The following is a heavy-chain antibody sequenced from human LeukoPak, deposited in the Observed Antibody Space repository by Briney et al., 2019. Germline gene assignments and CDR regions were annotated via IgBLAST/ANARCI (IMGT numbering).Heavy chain of an antibody. CDR3: ARDPQDSSGWYDAWFDP. J-gene: IGHJ5*02. CDR2: ITSSGSDD. CDR1: GFTVSSNY. V-gene: IGHV3-21*05. D-gene: IGHD6-19*01. Sequence: PGGSLRLSCAVSGFTVSSNYMNWVRQAPGKGLEWVSYITSSGSDDYYADSVKGPFTISRDNAKDSLYLQMNSLEAKDTAVYYCARDPQDSSGWYDAWFDPGSQGTLVTVPA.